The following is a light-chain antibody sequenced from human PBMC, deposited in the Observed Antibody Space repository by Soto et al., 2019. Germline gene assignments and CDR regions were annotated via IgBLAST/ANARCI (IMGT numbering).Light chain of an antibody. CDR2: EAS. CDR1: QSISRW. V-gene: IGKV1-5*03. J-gene: IGKJ1*01. Sequence: TGRASQSISRWLAWYQQKPGRAPKLLIYEASSLESGVPSRFSGSGSGTEFTLTIRSLQTDDFATQFCQQYNTYSSFGQGTKVDNK. CDR3: QQYNTYSS.